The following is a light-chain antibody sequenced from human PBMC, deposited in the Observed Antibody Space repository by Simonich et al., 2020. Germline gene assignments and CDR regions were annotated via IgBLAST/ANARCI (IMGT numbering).Light chain of an antibody. J-gene: IGLJ2*01. V-gene: IGLV2-14*03. CDR2: DVS. CDR1: SSDVGGYNY. CDR3: SSYTSSSTVV. Sequence: QSALTQPASVSGSPGQSITISCTGTSSDVGGYNYVSWYQQHPGKAPKLMNYDVSNRPSGVSNLFSGSTSGNTASLTISGLQAEDEADYYCSSYTSSSTVVFGGGTKLTVL.